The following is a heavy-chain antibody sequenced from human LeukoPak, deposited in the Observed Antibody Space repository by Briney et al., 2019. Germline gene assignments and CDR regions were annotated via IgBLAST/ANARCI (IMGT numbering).Heavy chain of an antibody. CDR3: ARDIDNGDYVVY. CDR2: IGGSGGST. V-gene: IGHV3-23*01. D-gene: IGHD4-17*01. J-gene: IGHJ4*02. Sequence: RTGGSLRLSCAASGFTFSSYAMSWVRQAPGKGLEWVSAIGGSGGSTYYADSVKGRFTISRDNSKNTLYLQMNSLRAEDTAVYYCARDIDNGDYVVYWGQGTLVTVSS. CDR1: GFTFSSYA.